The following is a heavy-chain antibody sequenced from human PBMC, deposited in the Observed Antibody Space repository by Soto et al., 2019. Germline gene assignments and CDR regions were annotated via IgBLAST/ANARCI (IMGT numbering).Heavy chain of an antibody. J-gene: IGHJ4*02. Sequence: EVQLLESGGGLVQPGGSLRLSCAASGFTFNNYAMAWVRQAPGKGLEWVSAISGGGDPTSYADSVKGRFTVSRDGSKNTLYLQMSSLRAEDTARYYCAKGRGGSGSLTPRVDFWGQGTLVNVSS. V-gene: IGHV3-23*01. D-gene: IGHD3-10*01. CDR2: ISGGGDPT. CDR3: AKGRGGSGSLTPRVDF. CDR1: GFTFNNYA.